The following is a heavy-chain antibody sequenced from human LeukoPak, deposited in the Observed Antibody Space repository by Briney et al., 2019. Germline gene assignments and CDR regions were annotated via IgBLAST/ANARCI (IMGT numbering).Heavy chain of an antibody. CDR3: ARVSSPLQYNWFDP. Sequence: ASVKVSCKASGYTSTGYYMHWVRQTPGQGLEWMGRINPNSGGTNYAQKFQGRVTMTRDTSISTAYMELSRLRSDDTAVYYCARVSSPLQYNWFDPWGQGTLVTVSS. J-gene: IGHJ5*02. V-gene: IGHV1-2*06. D-gene: IGHD1-14*01. CDR1: GYTSTGYY. CDR2: INPNSGGT.